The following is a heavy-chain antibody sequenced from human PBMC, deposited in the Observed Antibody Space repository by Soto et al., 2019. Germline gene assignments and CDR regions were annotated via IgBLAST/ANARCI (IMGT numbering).Heavy chain of an antibody. CDR3: ARDRGVRGVILFHFDY. J-gene: IGHJ4*02. CDR1: GFTISSYG. V-gene: IGHV3-33*01. CDR2: IWYDGSNK. D-gene: IGHD3-10*01. Sequence: GGSLRLSWAASGFTISSYGMHWVRQAPGKGLEWVAVIWYDGSNKYYADSVKGRFTISRDNSKNTLYLQMNSLRAEDTAVYYCARDRGVRGVILFHFDYWGQGTLVTVSS.